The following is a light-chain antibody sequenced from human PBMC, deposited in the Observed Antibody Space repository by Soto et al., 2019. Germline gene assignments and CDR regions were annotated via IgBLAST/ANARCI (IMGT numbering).Light chain of an antibody. CDR2: DAS. J-gene: IGKJ4*01. Sequence: EIVLTQSPATLSLSPGERATLSCRASQSVSTFLAWFQHKPGQAPRLLIYDASKRATGIPARFSGSGSGTDFTLTISSLEPEDFAVYYCQQRSNWLTVGGGTKVDIK. CDR3: QQRSNWLT. V-gene: IGKV3-11*01. CDR1: QSVSTF.